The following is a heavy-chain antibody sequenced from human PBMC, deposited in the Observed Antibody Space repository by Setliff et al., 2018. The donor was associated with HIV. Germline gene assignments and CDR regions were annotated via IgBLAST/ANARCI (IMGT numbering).Heavy chain of an antibody. D-gene: IGHD5-12*01. CDR3: TRLAGGYADY. J-gene: IGHJ4*02. Sequence: PSETLSLTCSVSGGSITSGGYYWSWIRQHPGKGLEWIGYIYYSGSTYYNPSLKSRVTLSIDMSKNQFSLKMSSVTAADTAVYYCTRLAGGYADYWGQGTLVTV. V-gene: IGHV4-31*03. CDR2: IYYSGST. CDR1: GGSITSGGYY.